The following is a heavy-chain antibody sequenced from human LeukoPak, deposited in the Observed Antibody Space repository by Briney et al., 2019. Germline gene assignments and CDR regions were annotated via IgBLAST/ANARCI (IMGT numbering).Heavy chain of an antibody. V-gene: IGHV1-2*02. CDR2: INPNSGGT. CDR3: ALPVTGTELGWFDP. J-gene: IGHJ5*02. CDR1: GYTFTGYY. D-gene: IGHD1-20*01. Sequence: ASEKVSCKASGYTFTGYYMHWVRQAPGQGLEWMGWINPNSGGTNYAQKFQGRVTMTRDTSISTAYMELSRLRSDDTAVYYCALPVTGTELGWFDPWGQGTLVTVSS.